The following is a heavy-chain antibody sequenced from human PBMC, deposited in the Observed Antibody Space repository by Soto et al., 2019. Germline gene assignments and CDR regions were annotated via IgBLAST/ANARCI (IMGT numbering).Heavy chain of an antibody. CDR1: GFTFSSYN. J-gene: IGHJ5*02. D-gene: IGHD6-19*01. CDR2: IDRSGSSI. V-gene: IGHV3-21*02. CDR3: ARGISGWYWWFDP. Sequence: EVQLVESGGGLVKPGGSLRLSCVSSGFTFSSYNMNWVRQAPGKGLEWVSSIDRSGSSIYYADSVKGRFTISRDNTENSLYLQMNSLSDEDSAVYYCARGISGWYWWFDPWGQGALVSVSS.